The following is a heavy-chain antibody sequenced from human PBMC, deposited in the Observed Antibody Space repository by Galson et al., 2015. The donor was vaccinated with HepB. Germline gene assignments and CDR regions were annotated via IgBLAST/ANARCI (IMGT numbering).Heavy chain of an antibody. CDR2: ININTGNP. CDR3: ARDRGSGSHFFDY. V-gene: IGHV7-4-1*02. Sequence: SVKVSCKASGYTFTKYGMNWVRQAPGQGLEWMGWININTGNPTYAQGFTGRFVFSLDTSVSTAYLHISSLKAEDTAVYYCARDRGSGSHFFDYWGQGTLVTVSS. J-gene: IGHJ4*02. CDR1: GYTFTKYG. D-gene: IGHD2-15*01.